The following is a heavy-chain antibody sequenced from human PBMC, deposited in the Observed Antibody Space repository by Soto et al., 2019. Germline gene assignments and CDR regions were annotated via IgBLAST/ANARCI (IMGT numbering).Heavy chain of an antibody. V-gene: IGHV4-31*03. CDR2: IYYSGST. Sequence: ILSLTCTISGGSISSGGYYWSWIRQHPGKGLEWIGYIYYSGSTYYNPSLKSRVTISVDTSKNQFSLKLSSVTAADTAVYYCARFLPYYYDSSGYPYFDYWGQGTLVTVSS. CDR3: ARFLPYYYDSSGYPYFDY. D-gene: IGHD3-22*01. CDR1: GGSISSGGYY. J-gene: IGHJ4*02.